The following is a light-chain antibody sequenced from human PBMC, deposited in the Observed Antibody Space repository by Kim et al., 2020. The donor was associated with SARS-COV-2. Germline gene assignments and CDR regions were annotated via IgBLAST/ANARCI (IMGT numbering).Light chain of an antibody. Sequence: ETVMTQSPVTLSVSPGERVTLSCRASQSISTNLGWYQQKPGQAPRLLIYGASTRATGIPARFSGSGSGTEFTLTISSLQSEDFAVYCCQQYNDWPWTFGQGTKLEI. CDR2: GAS. V-gene: IGKV3-15*01. CDR1: QSISTN. J-gene: IGKJ1*01. CDR3: QQYNDWPWT.